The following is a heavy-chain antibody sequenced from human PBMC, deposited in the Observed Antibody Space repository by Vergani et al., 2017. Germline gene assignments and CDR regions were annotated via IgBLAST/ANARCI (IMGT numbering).Heavy chain of an antibody. CDR1: GGTFSSYA. Sequence: QVQLVQSGAEVKKPGSSVKVSCKASGGTFSSYAISWVRQAPGQGLEWMGGIIPIFGTANYAQKFQGRVTITADESTSTAYMELSSLSSEDTAVYYCARAVRVRGVILTPSWFDAWGQGTLVTVSS. CDR3: ARAVRVRGVILTPSWFDA. V-gene: IGHV1-69*01. J-gene: IGHJ5*02. D-gene: IGHD3-10*01. CDR2: IIPIFGTA.